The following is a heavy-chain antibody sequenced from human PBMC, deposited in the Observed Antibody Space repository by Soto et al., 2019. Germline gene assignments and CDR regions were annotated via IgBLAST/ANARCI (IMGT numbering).Heavy chain of an antibody. V-gene: IGHV3-33*01. Sequence: QVQLVESGGGVVQPGRSLRLSCAASGFTFSSYGMHWVRQAPGKGVEWVAVIWYDGSNKYYADSVKGRFTISRDNSKNTLYLQMNSLRAEDTAVYYCSVGDSSGYHDAFDIWGPGTMVTVSS. J-gene: IGHJ3*02. CDR2: IWYDGSNK. D-gene: IGHD3-22*01. CDR3: SVGDSSGYHDAFDI. CDR1: GFTFSSYG.